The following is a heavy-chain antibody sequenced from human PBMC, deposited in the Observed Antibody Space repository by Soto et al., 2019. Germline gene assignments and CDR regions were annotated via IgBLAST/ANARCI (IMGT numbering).Heavy chain of an antibody. CDR2: IYYSGST. J-gene: IGHJ4*02. Sequence: PSETLSLTCTVSGGSISSYYWSWIRQPPGKVLEWIGYIYYSGSTNYNPSLKSRVTISVDTSKNQFSLKLSSVTAADTAVYYCARMTEDSSSWQPYFDYWGQGTLVTVSS. V-gene: IGHV4-59*01. CDR1: GGSISSYY. D-gene: IGHD6-13*01. CDR3: ARMTEDSSSWQPYFDY.